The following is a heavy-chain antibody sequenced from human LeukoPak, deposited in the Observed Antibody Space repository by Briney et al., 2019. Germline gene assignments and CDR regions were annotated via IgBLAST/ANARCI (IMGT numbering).Heavy chain of an antibody. CDR3: ATPTDYYYYYGMDV. Sequence: SETLSLTCAVYGGSFSGYYWSWIRQPPGKGLEWIGEINHSGSTNYNPSLKSRVTISVDTSKNQFSLKLRSVTAADTAVYYCATPTDYYYYYGMDVWGQGTTVTVSS. V-gene: IGHV4-34*01. D-gene: IGHD1-26*01. CDR2: INHSGST. J-gene: IGHJ6*02. CDR1: GGSFSGYY.